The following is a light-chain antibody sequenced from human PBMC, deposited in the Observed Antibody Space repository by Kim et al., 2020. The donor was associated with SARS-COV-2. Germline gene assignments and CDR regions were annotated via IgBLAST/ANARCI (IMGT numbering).Light chain of an antibody. CDR2: TND. V-gene: IGLV1-44*01. CDR1: RSNGRDNT. CDR3: AAWFDSLVV. Sequence: QSVLTQPPSASGTPGQSVTISCSGTRSNGRDNTVSWYQQVPGTTPKLLIHTNDRRPSGVPDRFSGSKSGTSASLAISGLRSEDEADYYCAAWFDSLVVFGGGTKVTVL. J-gene: IGLJ2*01.